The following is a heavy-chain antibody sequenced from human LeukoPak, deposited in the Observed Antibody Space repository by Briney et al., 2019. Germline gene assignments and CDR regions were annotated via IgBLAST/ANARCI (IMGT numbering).Heavy chain of an antibody. CDR1: GFTLSSYA. Sequence: GGSLRLSCAASGFTLSSYAMTWVRQAPGKGLEWVSAISSDGTYIYYGDSVKGRFTSSRDNSKSTLYLQMSNLRAEDTAVYFCAKNRATGLAFYDYWGQGTQVTVSS. CDR3: AKNRATGLAFYDY. CDR2: ISSDGTYI. J-gene: IGHJ4*02. V-gene: IGHV3-23*01. D-gene: IGHD5-24*01.